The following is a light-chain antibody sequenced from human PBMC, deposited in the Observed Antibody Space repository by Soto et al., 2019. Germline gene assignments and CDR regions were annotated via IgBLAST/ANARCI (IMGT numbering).Light chain of an antibody. CDR1: QDIRTE. CDR3: LQDFKYPRT. V-gene: IGKV1-6*01. CDR2: GTF. Sequence: AIQMTQSPSSLSASVGDRVTITCRASQDIRTELGWYQQKPGKAPRLLIYGTFSLQSGVPSRFSGSGSGTDFTLIISSLQPDDFATYYCLQDFKYPRTFGQGTKVEVK. J-gene: IGKJ1*01.